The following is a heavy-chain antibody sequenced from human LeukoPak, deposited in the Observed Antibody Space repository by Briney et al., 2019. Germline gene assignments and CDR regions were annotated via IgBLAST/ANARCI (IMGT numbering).Heavy chain of an antibody. CDR2: IGGGDTPI. V-gene: IGHV3-48*03. D-gene: IGHD4-11*01. J-gene: IGHJ3*01. CDR3: LSEPFTSNFNGLDF. CDR1: EFTVSNYE. Sequence: PGGSLRLSCVGSEFTVSNYEMNWVRQAPGKGLEWLSKIGGGDTPITYADSVEGRFTISRDSATNSLYLQMNSLRAEDTAIYFCLSEPFTSNFNGLDFWGQGTMFT.